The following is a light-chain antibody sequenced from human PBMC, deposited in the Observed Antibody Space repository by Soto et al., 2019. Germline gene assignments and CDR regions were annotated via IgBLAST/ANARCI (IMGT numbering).Light chain of an antibody. Sequence: EIVLTQSPGTLSLSPGERATLSCRASQSVSSSYLAWYQQKPGQAPRLLIYGASSRATGSPDRFSGSGSGTDFTLTISRLEPEDDAVYYCQQYGSSSPLTFGGGTKVDIK. V-gene: IGKV3-20*01. CDR2: GAS. CDR3: QQYGSSSPLT. CDR1: QSVSSSY. J-gene: IGKJ4*01.